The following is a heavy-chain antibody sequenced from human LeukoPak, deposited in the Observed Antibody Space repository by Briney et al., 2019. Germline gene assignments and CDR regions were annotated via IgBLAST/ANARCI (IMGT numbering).Heavy chain of an antibody. J-gene: IGHJ4*02. D-gene: IGHD3-22*01. CDR1: GFTFSSYE. V-gene: IGHV3-48*03. CDR3: AKGLWYYYDSSGYVDY. CDR2: ISSSGSTI. Sequence: GGSLRLSCAASGFTFSSYEMNWVRQAPGKGLEWVSYISSSGSTIYYADSVKGRFTISRDNSKNTLYLQMNSLRAEDTAVYYCAKGLWYYYDSSGYVDYWGQGTLVTVSS.